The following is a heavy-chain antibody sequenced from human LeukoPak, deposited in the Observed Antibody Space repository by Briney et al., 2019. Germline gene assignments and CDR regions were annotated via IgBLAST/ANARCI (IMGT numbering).Heavy chain of an antibody. CDR1: GDSISSGDYY. V-gene: IGHV4-61*02. CDR2: ISSSGST. CDR3: ARVSWGDYVLPLWKDWFDP. D-gene: IGHD4-17*01. Sequence: PSETLSLTCTVSGDSISSGDYYWSWIRQPAGKGLEWIGRISSSGSTNYNPSLKSRVTISVDTSKNQFSLKLSSVTAADTAVYYCARVSWGDYVLPLWKDWFDPWGQGTLVTVSS. J-gene: IGHJ5*02.